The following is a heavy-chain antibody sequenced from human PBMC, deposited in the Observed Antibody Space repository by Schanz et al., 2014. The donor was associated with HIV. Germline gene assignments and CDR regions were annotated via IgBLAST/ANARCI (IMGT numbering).Heavy chain of an antibody. CDR2: MNPGSGNT. D-gene: IGHD1-20*01. Sequence: QVQLVQSGAEVKKPGASVKVSCKASGYNFGNLDINWVRQATGQGLEWLGWMNPGSGNTGYAWKFQGRVTMTRDTSIRTAYMELSSLRSEDTAVYYCAREGGQYKHYGMDVWGQGTTVTVSS. V-gene: IGHV1-8*02. J-gene: IGHJ6*02. CDR3: AREGGQYKHYGMDV. CDR1: GYNFGNLD.